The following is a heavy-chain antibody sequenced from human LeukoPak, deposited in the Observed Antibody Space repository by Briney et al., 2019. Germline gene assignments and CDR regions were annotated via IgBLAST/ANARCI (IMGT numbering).Heavy chain of an antibody. J-gene: IGHJ4*02. CDR2: ISGSGGST. CDR3: ARDGYLNGCNYAFDY. D-gene: IGHD5-24*01. Sequence: GGSLRLSCAASGFTFSSYAMSWVRQAPGKGLEWVSAISGSGGSTYYADSVKGRFTISRDNSKNTLYLQMNSLRAEDTAVYYCARDGYLNGCNYAFDYWGQGTLVTVSS. V-gene: IGHV3-23*01. CDR1: GFTFSSYA.